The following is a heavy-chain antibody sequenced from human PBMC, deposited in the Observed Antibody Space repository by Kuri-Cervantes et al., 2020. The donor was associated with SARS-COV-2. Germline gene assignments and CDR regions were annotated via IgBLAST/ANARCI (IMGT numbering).Heavy chain of an antibody. D-gene: IGHD5-18*01. V-gene: IGHV4-30-4*08. J-gene: IGHJ5*02. CDR3: AREKHLWPDSGHNWFDP. CDR1: GGSISSGDYN. CDR2: IYYSGST. Sequence: SCTVSGGSISSGDYNWSWIRQSPGRGLEWIGYIYYSGSTYYNPSLKSRLRISLDMPKNQFSLKLTSATAADTAVYYCAREKHLWPDSGHNWFDPWGQGTLVTVSS.